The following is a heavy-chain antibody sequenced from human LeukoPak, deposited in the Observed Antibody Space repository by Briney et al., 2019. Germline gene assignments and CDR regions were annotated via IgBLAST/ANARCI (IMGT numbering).Heavy chain of an antibody. CDR3: ARRNGHSWDAGNWFDP. CDR1: GGSFSGYY. Sequence: PSETLSLTCAVYGGSFSGYYWSWIRQPPGKGLEWIGEINHSGSTNYNPSLKSRVTISVDTSKNQFSLKLSSVTAADTAVYYCARRNGHSWDAGNWFDPWGQGTLVTVSS. V-gene: IGHV4-34*01. CDR2: INHSGST. J-gene: IGHJ5*02. D-gene: IGHD6-13*01.